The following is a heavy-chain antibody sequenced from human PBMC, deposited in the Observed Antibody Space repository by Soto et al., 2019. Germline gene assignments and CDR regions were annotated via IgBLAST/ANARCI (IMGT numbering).Heavy chain of an antibody. D-gene: IGHD6-6*01. J-gene: IGHJ4*02. Sequence: EVQLLESGGGLVQPGASLRLSCAASGFTFSSYAMIWVRQAPGKGLEWVSVISGSDDSTYYADSVKGRFTISREDSKNRLTLQMTGLRAEDTAVYYGAKRSSSSTFDYWGQGTLVTVSS. CDR2: ISGSDDST. V-gene: IGHV3-23*01. CDR3: AKRSSSSTFDY. CDR1: GFTFSSYA.